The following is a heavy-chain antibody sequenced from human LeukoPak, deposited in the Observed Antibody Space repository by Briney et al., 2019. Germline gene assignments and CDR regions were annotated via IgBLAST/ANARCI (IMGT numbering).Heavy chain of an antibody. V-gene: IGHV3-21*01. CDR2: ISSSSSYI. Sequence: GGSLRLSCAASGFSFSGFTMNWVRQAPGKGLEWVSSISSSSSYIYYADSVKGRFTISRDNAKNSLFLQMNSLRAEDTAVYYCASTAELSYYDFWSGSVPLDYWGQGTLVTVSS. J-gene: IGHJ4*02. CDR3: ASTAELSYYDFWSGSVPLDY. D-gene: IGHD3-3*01. CDR1: GFSFSGFT.